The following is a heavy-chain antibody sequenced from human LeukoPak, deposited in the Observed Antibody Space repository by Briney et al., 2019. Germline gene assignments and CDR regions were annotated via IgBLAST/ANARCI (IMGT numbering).Heavy chain of an antibody. V-gene: IGHV3-48*03. CDR3: ARDRGIQLWPEEYYFDY. Sequence: GGSLRLSCVASGFTFSSYEMNWVRQAPGKGLEWVSYISSSGSTIYYADSVKGRFTISRDNAKNSLYLQMNSLRAEDTAVYYCARDRGIQLWPEEYYFDYWGQGTLVTVSS. CDR2: ISSSGSTI. J-gene: IGHJ4*02. CDR1: GFTFSSYE. D-gene: IGHD5-18*01.